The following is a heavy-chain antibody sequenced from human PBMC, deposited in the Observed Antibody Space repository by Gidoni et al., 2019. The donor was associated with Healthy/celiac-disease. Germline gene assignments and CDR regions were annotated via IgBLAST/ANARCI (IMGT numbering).Heavy chain of an antibody. J-gene: IGHJ3*02. CDR3: ARDPIDCGGDCYPGAFDI. D-gene: IGHD2-21*02. V-gene: IGHV4-61*02. Sequence: QVQLQESGPGLVKPSQTLSLTCTVSGGPIRSGSYYWSWIRPPAGKGLEWIGRIYTSGSTNYNPSLKSRVTISVDTSKNQFSLKLSSVTAADTAVYYCARDPIDCGGDCYPGAFDIWGQGTMVTVSS. CDR2: IYTSGST. CDR1: GGPIRSGSYY.